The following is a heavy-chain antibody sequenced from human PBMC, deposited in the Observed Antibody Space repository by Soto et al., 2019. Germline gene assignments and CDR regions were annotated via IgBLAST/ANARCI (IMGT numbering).Heavy chain of an antibody. CDR2: ISAYNGNT. CDR1: GYTFTSYG. V-gene: IGHV1-18*04. Sequence: ASVKVSCKASGYTFTSYGISWVRQAPGQGLEWMGWISAYNGNTNYAQKLQGRVTMTTDTSTSTAYMELRSLRSDDTAVYYCAREVQRFLEWLYPYYYGMDVWGQETTVTVSS. J-gene: IGHJ6*02. D-gene: IGHD3-3*01. CDR3: AREVQRFLEWLYPYYYGMDV.